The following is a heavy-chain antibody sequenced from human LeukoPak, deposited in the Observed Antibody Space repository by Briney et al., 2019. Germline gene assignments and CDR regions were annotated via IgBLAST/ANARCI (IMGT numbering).Heavy chain of an antibody. CDR2: ISSSGSTI. J-gene: IGHJ4*02. V-gene: IGHV3-11*01. Sequence: GGSLRLSCAASGFTFSDYYMSWIRQAPRTGLEWVSYISSSGSTIYYADSVKGRFTISGDNARNSLYLQMNSLRAEDTAVYYCARVQPHYYDSSGYPPDYWGQGALVTVSS. CDR1: GFTFSDYY. D-gene: IGHD3-22*01. CDR3: ARVQPHYYDSSGYPPDY.